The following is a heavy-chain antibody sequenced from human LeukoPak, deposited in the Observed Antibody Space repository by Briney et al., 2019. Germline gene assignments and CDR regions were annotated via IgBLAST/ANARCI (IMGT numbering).Heavy chain of an antibody. V-gene: IGHV4-34*01. CDR3: ARLKRYFEVMY. CDR1: GGSFSGYY. CDR2: INHSGST. Sequence: MSSETLSLTCAVYGGSFSGYYWSWIRQPPGKGLEWIGEINHSGSTNYNPSLKSRVTISVGTSKNQFSLKLSSVTAADTAVYYCARLKRYFEVMYWGQGTLVTVSS. D-gene: IGHD3-9*01. J-gene: IGHJ4*02.